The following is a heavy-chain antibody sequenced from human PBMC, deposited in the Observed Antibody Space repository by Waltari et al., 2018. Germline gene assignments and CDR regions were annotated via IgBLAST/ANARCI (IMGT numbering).Heavy chain of an antibody. D-gene: IGHD5-12*01. CDR3: AASVATIVFDP. V-gene: IGHV1-8*01. CDR2: RNTNSGNT. Sequence: QVQLVQSGAEVKKPGASVKVSCKASGYTFTSYDINWVQQATGQGLEWMGWRNTNSGNTGYAQKFQGRVTMTRNTSISTAYMELSSLRSEDTAVYYCAASVATIVFDPWGQGTLVTVSS. CDR1: GYTFTSYD. J-gene: IGHJ5*02.